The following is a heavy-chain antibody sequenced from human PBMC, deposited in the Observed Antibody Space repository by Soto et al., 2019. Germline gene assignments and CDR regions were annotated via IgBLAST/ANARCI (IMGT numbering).Heavy chain of an antibody. J-gene: IGHJ4*02. CDR1: GYTFITYG. Sequence: ASAQVSCKDSGYTFITYGISWVRQAPRQGLEWMGWISGYNGNTNYAQKLQGRVTMTTDTSTSTVYMELSSLRSEDTVVYYCAKDHKMATLTLPGYWGQGTLVTVSS. V-gene: IGHV1-18*04. D-gene: IGHD5-12*01. CDR2: ISGYNGNT. CDR3: AKDHKMATLTLPGY.